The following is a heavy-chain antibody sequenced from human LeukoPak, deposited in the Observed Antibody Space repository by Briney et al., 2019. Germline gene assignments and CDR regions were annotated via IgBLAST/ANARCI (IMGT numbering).Heavy chain of an antibody. CDR3: ASSSGSYEFDY. V-gene: IGHV3-33*01. D-gene: IGHD3-10*01. CDR2: IWYDGSNK. CDR1: GFTFSTYG. J-gene: IGHJ4*02. Sequence: GGSLRLSCAASGFTFSTYGMHWVRQAPGKGLEWVAVIWYDGSNKYYADSVKGRFTISRDNSKNTLYLQMNSLRAEDTAVYYCASSSGSYEFDYWGQGTLVTVSS.